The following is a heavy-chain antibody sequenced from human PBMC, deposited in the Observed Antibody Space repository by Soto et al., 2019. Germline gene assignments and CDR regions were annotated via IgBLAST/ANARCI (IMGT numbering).Heavy chain of an antibody. CDR3: SKESGYHYDYH. J-gene: IGHJ5*02. D-gene: IGHD3-22*01. CDR2: INAGNGNT. CDR1: GYTFNSYG. V-gene: IGHV1-3*01. Sequence: ASVKVSCKASGYTFNSYGMYWGGQAPGQRLEWMGWINAGNGNTKYSQKFQGRVTITRDTSASTAYMELSSLRSEDTAVYYCSKESGYHYDYHCGHGPLFTVSS.